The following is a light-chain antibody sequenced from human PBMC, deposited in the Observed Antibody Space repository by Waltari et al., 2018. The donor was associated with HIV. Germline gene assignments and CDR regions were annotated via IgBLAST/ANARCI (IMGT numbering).Light chain of an antibody. J-gene: IGLJ2*01. CDR3: SSYASGSKLI. CDR1: SSDIGGYNY. V-gene: IGLV2-14*03. CDR2: DVS. Sequence: QSALTQPASVSGSPGQSITISCTGTSSDIGGYNYVSWYQQHPGKAPKLMIYDVSNRPAGVSNRVSGSKSGNTASLTISGLQAGDVAVYCCSSYASGSKLIFGGGTKLTVL.